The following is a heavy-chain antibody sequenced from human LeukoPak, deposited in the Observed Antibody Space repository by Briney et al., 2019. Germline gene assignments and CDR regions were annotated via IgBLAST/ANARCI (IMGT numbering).Heavy chain of an antibody. CDR3: ARVPATVANTKQYFDN. V-gene: IGHV1-69*05. D-gene: IGHD6-25*01. CDR2: IIPIFGST. Sequence: EASVKVSCKASAGTFSSYEISWVRQAPGQGLEWMGRIIPIFGSTNYAQEFQGRVTITTDESTRTVYMELSSLKFEDTAIYYCARVPATVANTKQYFDNWGRGTLVTVSS. J-gene: IGHJ4*02. CDR1: AGTFSSYE.